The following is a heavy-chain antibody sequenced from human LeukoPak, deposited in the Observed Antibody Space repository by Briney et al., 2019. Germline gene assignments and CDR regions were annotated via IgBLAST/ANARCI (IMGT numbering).Heavy chain of an antibody. J-gene: IGHJ3*02. CDR3: AKPLIAAGDAFDI. CDR2: ISGSGGST. Sequence: PGGSLRLSCAASGFTFSSYAMSWVRQAPGKGLEWVSAISGSGGSTYYADSAKGRFTISRDNSKNTLYLQMNSLGAEDTAVYYCAKPLIAAGDAFDIWGQGTMVTVSS. CDR1: GFTFSSYA. V-gene: IGHV3-23*01. D-gene: IGHD6-13*01.